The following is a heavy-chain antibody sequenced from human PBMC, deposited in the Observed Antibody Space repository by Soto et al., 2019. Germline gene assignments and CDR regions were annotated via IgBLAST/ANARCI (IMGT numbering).Heavy chain of an antibody. V-gene: IGHV4-31*03. CDR3: ARVGANGDYYYGMDV. J-gene: IGHJ6*02. D-gene: IGHD3-16*01. Sequence: PSETLSLTCTVSGGSISSGGYYWSWIRQHPGKSLEWIGYIYYSGSTYYNPSLKSRVTISVDTSKNQFSLKLSSVTAADTAVYYCARVGANGDYYYGMDVWGQGTTVTVS. CDR1: GGSISSGGYY. CDR2: IYYSGST.